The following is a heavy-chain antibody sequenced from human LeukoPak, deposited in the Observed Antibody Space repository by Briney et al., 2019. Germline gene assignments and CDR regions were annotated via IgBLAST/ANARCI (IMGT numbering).Heavy chain of an antibody. CDR3: ARGGCSSTSCPYYYYYYMDV. Sequence: GGSLRLSCAASGSTFDDYGMSWVRQAPGKGLEWVSGINWNGGSTGYADSVKGRFTISRDNAKNSLYLQMNSLRAEDTALYYCARGGCSSTSCPYYYYYYMDVWGKGTTVTVSS. CDR1: GSTFDDYG. D-gene: IGHD2-2*01. CDR2: INWNGGST. V-gene: IGHV3-20*04. J-gene: IGHJ6*03.